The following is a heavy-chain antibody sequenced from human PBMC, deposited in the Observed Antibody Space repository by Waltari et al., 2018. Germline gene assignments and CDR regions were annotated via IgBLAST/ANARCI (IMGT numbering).Heavy chain of an antibody. CDR1: GGSISSSSYH. CDR2: IYYSGST. CDR3: ARHVPDITYYYDSSGYQKYYFDY. Sequence: QLQLQESGPGLVKPSETLSLTCTVSGGSISSSSYHWGWIRQPPGKGLGWIGSIYYSGSTYYNPSLKSRVTISVDTSKNQFSLKLSSVTAADTAVYYCARHVPDITYYYDSSGYQKYYFDYWGQGTLVTVSS. J-gene: IGHJ4*02. D-gene: IGHD3-22*01. V-gene: IGHV4-39*01.